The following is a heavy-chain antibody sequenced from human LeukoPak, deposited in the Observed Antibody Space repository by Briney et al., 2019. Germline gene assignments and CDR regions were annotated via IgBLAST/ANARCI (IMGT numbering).Heavy chain of an antibody. D-gene: IGHD3-22*01. CDR2: INPSGGST. V-gene: IGHV1-46*01. J-gene: IGHJ6*03. Sequence: ASVKVSCKASGYTFTSYYIHWVRQAPGQGLEWMGKINPSGGSTSYAQKFQGRVTMTRDTSTSTVYMELSSLRSEDTAVYYCARDRYDYDSSGYSTHYMDVWGKGTTVTVSS. CDR1: GYTFTSYY. CDR3: ARDRYDYDSSGYSTHYMDV.